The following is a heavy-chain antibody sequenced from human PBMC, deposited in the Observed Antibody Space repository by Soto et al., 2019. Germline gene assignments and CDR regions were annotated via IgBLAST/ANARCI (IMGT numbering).Heavy chain of an antibody. D-gene: IGHD6-6*01. CDR2: ISGRGGRKT. CDR1: GFTFNDYA. V-gene: IGHV3-23*01. CDR3: ASVRG. Sequence: EVQLLESGGGLVQPGGSLRLSCAASGFTFNDYAMNWVRQTPGKGLEWVSAISGRGGRKTYYANSVSGRFTVSRQNSKGTMYLQMHRLRAEDTAMSYCASVRGWGQGDLVTVSS. J-gene: IGHJ4*02.